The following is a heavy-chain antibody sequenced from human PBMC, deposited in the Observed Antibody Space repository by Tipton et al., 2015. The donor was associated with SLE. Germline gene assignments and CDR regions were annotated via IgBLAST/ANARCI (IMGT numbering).Heavy chain of an antibody. V-gene: IGHV3-30*04. CDR1: GFTFSSYA. D-gene: IGHD4-17*01. CDR2: ISYDGSNK. Sequence: SLRLSCAASGFTFSSYAMHWVRQAPGKGLEWVAVISYDGSNKYYADSVKGRFTISRDNSKNTLYLQMNSLRAEDTAVYYCARDDYGDYELFDYWGQGTLVTVSS. J-gene: IGHJ4*02. CDR3: ARDDYGDYELFDY.